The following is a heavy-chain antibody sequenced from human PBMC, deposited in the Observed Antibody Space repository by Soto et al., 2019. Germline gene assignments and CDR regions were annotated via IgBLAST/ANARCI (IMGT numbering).Heavy chain of an antibody. D-gene: IGHD2-2*01. CDR2: ISTHNGNT. CDR3: ARDLACSSTGCYAAWFDP. V-gene: IGHV1-18*01. CDR1: GYTFTNYG. J-gene: IGHJ5*02. Sequence: QVQLVQSGAEVKKPGASVKVSCKASGYTFTNYGITWVRQAPGQGLEWMGWISTHNGNTKYAQNLQGRVTMTTDTSTTTAYMDLRSLRFDDTALYYFARDLACSSTGCYAAWFDPWGQGTLVTVSS.